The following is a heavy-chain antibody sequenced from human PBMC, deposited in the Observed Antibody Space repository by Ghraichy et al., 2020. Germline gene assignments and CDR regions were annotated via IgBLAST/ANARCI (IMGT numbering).Heavy chain of an antibody. Sequence: SETLSLTCTVSGGSISSYYWSWIRQPPGKGLEWIGYISYGGATRYNPSLKSRVTISVDPSNNQFSLKVTSVTAADTAVYYCARDEYDISSPRYYFDYWGQGALVTVSS. CDR3: ARDEYDISSPRYYFDY. V-gene: IGHV4-59*01. D-gene: IGHD3-22*01. CDR1: GGSISSYY. CDR2: ISYGGAT. J-gene: IGHJ4*02.